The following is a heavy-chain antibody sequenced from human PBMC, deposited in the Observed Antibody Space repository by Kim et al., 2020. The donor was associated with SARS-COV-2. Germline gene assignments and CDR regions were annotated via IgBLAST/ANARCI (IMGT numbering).Heavy chain of an antibody. Sequence: GGPLRLSCAASGFTFSSYAMSWVRQAPGKGLEWVSAISGSGGSTYYADSVKGRFTISRVNSKNTLYLQMNSLRAEDTAVYYCAKRSVNPYDFWSGYLSWGQGTLVTVSS. V-gene: IGHV3-23*01. CDR2: ISGSGGST. J-gene: IGHJ4*02. D-gene: IGHD3-3*01. CDR3: AKRSVNPYDFWSGYLS. CDR1: GFTFSSYA.